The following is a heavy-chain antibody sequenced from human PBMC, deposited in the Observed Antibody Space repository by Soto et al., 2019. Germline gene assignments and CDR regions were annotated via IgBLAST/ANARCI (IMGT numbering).Heavy chain of an antibody. CDR2: ISYDGSKK. CDR3: EKGLRCCIIGVCFGYYYYGMEV. J-gene: IGHJ6*02. CDR1: GFTFSSYG. Sequence: QVQLVESGGGVVQPGRSLRLSCAASGFTFSSYGMHWVRQAPGKGLEWVAVISYDGSKKYYADSVKGRFTISRDNSKKTLYLQMNSQRDEETAVYYCEKGLRCCIIGVCFGYYYYGMEVWGQGTTVTVSS. V-gene: IGHV3-30*18. D-gene: IGHD2-8*01.